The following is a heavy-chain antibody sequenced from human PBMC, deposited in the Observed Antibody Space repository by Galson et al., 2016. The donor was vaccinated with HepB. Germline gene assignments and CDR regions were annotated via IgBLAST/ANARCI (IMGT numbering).Heavy chain of an antibody. J-gene: IGHJ6*02. CDR1: GGSITNGDYY. CDR3: ARVRFGESGGSYYYHGMDV. V-gene: IGHV4-39*07. CDR2: IYHNGNT. D-gene: IGHD3-10*01. Sequence: SETLSLTCTVSGGSITNGDYYWNWIRQPPGKGLEWIGEIYHNGNTNYNPSLKSRVTISVDKSKKQFSLKLSSVTAADTAVYYCARVRFGESGGSYYYHGMDVWGQGTTVTVSS.